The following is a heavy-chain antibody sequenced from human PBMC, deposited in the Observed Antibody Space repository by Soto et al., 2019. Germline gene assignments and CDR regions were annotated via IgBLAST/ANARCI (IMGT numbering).Heavy chain of an antibody. D-gene: IGHD2-2*01. Sequence: SETLSLTCTVSGGSISSVSYYWGWIRQPPGKGLEWIGSIYYSGSAYYSPSLKSRVTMSVDTSKNQLSLKLSSVTDAATAVYYCARLHCNSPNCVPLDPWGQGTLVTVSS. CDR2: IYYSGSA. CDR1: GGSISSVSYY. V-gene: IGHV4-39*01. CDR3: ARLHCNSPNCVPLDP. J-gene: IGHJ5*02.